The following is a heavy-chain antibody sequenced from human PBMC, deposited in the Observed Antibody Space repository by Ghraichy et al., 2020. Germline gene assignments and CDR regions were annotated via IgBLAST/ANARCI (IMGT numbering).Heavy chain of an antibody. D-gene: IGHD3-9*01. CDR3: ARGQSDNDLLTGYCKPAYSGVDV. J-gene: IGHJ6*02. V-gene: IGHV3-33*01. CDR1: GFTLSYSG. CDR2: ICHDGSDK. Sequence: LSLTCAASGFTLSYSGMHWVRQAPGKGLEWVAVICHDGSDKYYVDSVKGRFTISRDNSKNTLYLQMNSLRAEDTAVYYCARGQSDNDLLTGYCKPAYSGVDVWGQGTTVTVSS.